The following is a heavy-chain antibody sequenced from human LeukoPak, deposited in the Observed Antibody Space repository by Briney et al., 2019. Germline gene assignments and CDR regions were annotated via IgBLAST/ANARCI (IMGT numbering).Heavy chain of an antibody. CDR3: ATEYSSGWYGDAFDI. CDR1: GYTLTELS. D-gene: IGHD6-19*01. Sequence: ASVKVSCKVSGYTLTELSMHWVRQAPGKGLEWMGGFDPEDGETIYAQKFQGRVTMTEDTSTDTAYVELSSLRSEDTAVYYCATEYSSGWYGDAFDIWGQGTMVTVSS. J-gene: IGHJ3*02. V-gene: IGHV1-24*01. CDR2: FDPEDGET.